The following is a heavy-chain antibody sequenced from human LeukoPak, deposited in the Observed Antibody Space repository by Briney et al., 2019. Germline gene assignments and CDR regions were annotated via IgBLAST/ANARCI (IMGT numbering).Heavy chain of an antibody. CDR1: GYSISSGYY. CDR2: IYHSGST. J-gene: IGHJ6*03. V-gene: IGHV4-38-2*02. CDR3: ARPNYGSGIAYYYYYMDV. Sequence: SETLSLTCTVSGYSISSGYYWGWIRQPPGKGLEWIGSIYHSGSTYYNPSLKSRVTISVDTSKNQFSLKLSSVTAADTAVYYCARPNYGSGIAYYYYYMDVWGKGTTVTISS. D-gene: IGHD3-10*01.